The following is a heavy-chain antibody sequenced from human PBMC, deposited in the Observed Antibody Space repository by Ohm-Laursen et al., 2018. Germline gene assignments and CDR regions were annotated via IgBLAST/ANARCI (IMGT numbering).Heavy chain of an antibody. Sequence: SLRLSCSASGFTFSDYYMSWIRQAPGKGLEWVSYMSIGGNTIYYADSVKGRFTMSRDNAKRSLYLHLDSLRAEDTAVYYCAKDRYSSSWYNWFDPWGQGTLVTVSS. V-gene: IGHV3-11*01. CDR3: AKDRYSSSWYNWFDP. D-gene: IGHD6-13*01. CDR1: GFTFSDYY. CDR2: MSIGGNTI. J-gene: IGHJ5*02.